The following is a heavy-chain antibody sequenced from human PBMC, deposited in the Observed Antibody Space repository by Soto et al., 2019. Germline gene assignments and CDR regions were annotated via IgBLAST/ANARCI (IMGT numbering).Heavy chain of an antibody. D-gene: IGHD4-17*01. Sequence: EVQLLESGGGLVQPGGSLRLSCAASGFTFSSYAMSWVRQAPGKGLEWVSAISGSGGSTYYADYVKGRFTISRDNSKNTLYLQMNSLRAEDTAVYYCAKGGRRGKHGDYDDYWGQGTLVTVSS. V-gene: IGHV3-23*01. CDR3: AKGGRRGKHGDYDDY. CDR1: GFTFSSYA. CDR2: ISGSGGST. J-gene: IGHJ4*02.